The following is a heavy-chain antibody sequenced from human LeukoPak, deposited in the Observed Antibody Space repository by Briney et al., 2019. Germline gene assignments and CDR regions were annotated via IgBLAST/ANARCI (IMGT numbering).Heavy chain of an antibody. D-gene: IGHD2-21*02. V-gene: IGHV4-39*07. Sequence: SETLSLTCTVSGDSSSNSIYYWGWIRQPPGKGLEWIGSIDYGGSTYYNPSLKSRVTISVDTSKNQFSLKLSSVTAADTAVYYCARASYGVTGVDYWGQGTLVTVSS. CDR1: GDSSSNSIYY. CDR2: IDYGGST. CDR3: ARASYGVTGVDY. J-gene: IGHJ4*02.